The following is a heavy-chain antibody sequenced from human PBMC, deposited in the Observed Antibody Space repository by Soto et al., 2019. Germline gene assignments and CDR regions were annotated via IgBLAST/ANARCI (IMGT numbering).Heavy chain of an antibody. J-gene: IGHJ6*02. CDR2: IGTAGDT. CDR1: GFTFSSYD. CDR3: ARGVSHGDLAYYYYYYGMDV. Sequence: GGSLRLSCAASGFTFSSYDMHWVRQATGKGLEWVSAIGTAGDTYYPGSVKGRFTISRENAKNSLYLQMNSLRAEDTAVYYCARGVSHGDLAYYYYYYGMDVWGQGTTVTVSS. V-gene: IGHV3-13*01. D-gene: IGHD4-17*01.